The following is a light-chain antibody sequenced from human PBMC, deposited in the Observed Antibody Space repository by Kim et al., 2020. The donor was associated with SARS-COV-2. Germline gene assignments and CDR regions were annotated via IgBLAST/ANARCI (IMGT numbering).Light chain of an antibody. J-gene: IGKJ2*02. Sequence: PASISCRYRLVLLHSNGNHLWCWFVQEAGQSPPLLLFLNSHRASGVPDRFSCSRSGTDFTLKLSRVAGWGVGVFFFMQSLTVPRTFGRGTKV. CDR2: LNS. V-gene: IGKV2-28*01. CDR3: MQSLTVPRT. CDR1: LVLLHSNGNHL.